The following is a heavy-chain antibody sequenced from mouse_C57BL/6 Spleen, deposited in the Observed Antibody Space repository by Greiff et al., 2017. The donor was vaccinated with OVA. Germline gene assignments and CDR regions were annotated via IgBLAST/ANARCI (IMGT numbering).Heavy chain of an antibody. CDR1: GYTFTSYW. Sequence: QVQLKQPGAELVKPGASVKMSCKASGYTFTSYWITWVKQRPGQGLEWIGDIYPGSGSTNYNEKFKSKATLTVDTSSSTAYMQLSSLTSEDSAVYYCARSTTVVARAMDYWGQGTSVTVSS. CDR2: IYPGSGST. V-gene: IGHV1-55*01. D-gene: IGHD1-1*01. CDR3: ARSTTVVARAMDY. J-gene: IGHJ4*01.